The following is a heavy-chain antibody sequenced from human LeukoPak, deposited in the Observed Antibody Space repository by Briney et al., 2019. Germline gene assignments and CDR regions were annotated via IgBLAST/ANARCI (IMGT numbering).Heavy chain of an antibody. D-gene: IGHD3-10*01. CDR3: ASGVPDY. J-gene: IGHJ4*02. CDR1: GLTFRGSA. CDR2: IRSKANSHAT. Sequence: PGGSLRLSCAASGLTFRGSAMHWARQASGKGLEWVGRIRSKANSHATAYAASVKGRFTISRDDSKNTAYLQMNSLKSEDTAVYYCASGVPDYWGQGTLVTVSS. V-gene: IGHV3-73*01.